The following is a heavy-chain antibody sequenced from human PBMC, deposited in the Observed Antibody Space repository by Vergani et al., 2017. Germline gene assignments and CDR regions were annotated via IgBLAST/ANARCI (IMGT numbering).Heavy chain of an antibody. J-gene: IGHJ4*02. Sequence: QVQLVQSGAEVKKPGSSVKVSCKASGGTFSSYAISWVRQAPGQGLEWMGGIIPIFGTANYAQKFQGRVTITADESTSTAYMELRSLRSEDTAVYYCARAGTYYYDSIRGYYFDYWGQGTLVTVSS. CDR3: ARAGTYYYDSIRGYYFDY. CDR1: GGTFSSYA. CDR2: IIPIFGTA. D-gene: IGHD3-22*01. V-gene: IGHV1-69*01.